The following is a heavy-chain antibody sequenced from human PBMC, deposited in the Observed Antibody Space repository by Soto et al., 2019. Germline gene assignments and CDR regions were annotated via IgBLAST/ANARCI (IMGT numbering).Heavy chain of an antibody. V-gene: IGHV1-8*01. Sequence: ASVKVSCKASGYTFTSYDINWVRQATGQGLEWMGWMNPNSGNTGYAQKFQGRVTITRDTSASTAYMELSSLRSEDTAVYYCARRPSSWSYYYYYGMDVWGQGTTVTVSS. CDR3: ARRPSSWSYYYYYGMDV. J-gene: IGHJ6*02. CDR1: GYTFTSYD. D-gene: IGHD6-13*01. CDR2: MNPNSGNT.